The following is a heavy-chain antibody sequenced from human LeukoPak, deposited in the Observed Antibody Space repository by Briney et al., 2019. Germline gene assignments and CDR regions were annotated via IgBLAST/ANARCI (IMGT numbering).Heavy chain of an antibody. CDR3: TTRYVWESYRPSEYFQH. Sequence: GGSLRLSRAASGFTFSNAWMSWVRQAPGKGLEWVGRIKSKTDGGTTDYAAPVKGRFTISRDDSKNTLYLQMNSLKTEDPAVYYCTTRYVWESYRPSEYFQHWGQGTLVTVSS. J-gene: IGHJ1*01. CDR2: IKSKTDGGTT. V-gene: IGHV3-15*01. CDR1: GFTFSNAW. D-gene: IGHD3-16*02.